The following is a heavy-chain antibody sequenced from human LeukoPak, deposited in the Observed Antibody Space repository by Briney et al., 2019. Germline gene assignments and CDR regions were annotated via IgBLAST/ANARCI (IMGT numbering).Heavy chain of an antibody. Sequence: GGSLRLSCAASGFTFSSYAMHWVRQAPGKGLEWVAVISYDGSNKYYADSVKGRFTISRDNSKNTLYLQMNSLRAKDTAVYYCARHLPAAMFIAAAGIDYWGQGTLVTVSS. D-gene: IGHD6-13*01. V-gene: IGHV3-30-3*01. CDR3: ARHLPAAMFIAAAGIDY. J-gene: IGHJ4*02. CDR2: ISYDGSNK. CDR1: GFTFSSYA.